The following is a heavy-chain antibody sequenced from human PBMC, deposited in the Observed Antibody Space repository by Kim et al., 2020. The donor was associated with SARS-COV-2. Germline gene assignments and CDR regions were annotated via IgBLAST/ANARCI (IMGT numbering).Heavy chain of an antibody. CDR2: ST. J-gene: IGHJ4*02. D-gene: IGHD3-16*01. Sequence: STEYADSEKVRFTIPRDNAKNALFLQMNSPRAEDTALYHCVRGYAGGPFDLWGQGTLVTVSS. V-gene: IGHV3-20*01. CDR3: VRGYAGGPFDL.